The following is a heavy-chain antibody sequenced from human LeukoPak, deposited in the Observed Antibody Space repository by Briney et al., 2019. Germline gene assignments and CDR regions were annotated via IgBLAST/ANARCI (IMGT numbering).Heavy chain of an antibody. J-gene: IGHJ4*02. Sequence: GGSLRLSCAASGFTFSSYGMHWVRQAPGKGLEWVAVISYDGSNKYYADSVKGRFTISRDNSKYTLYLQMNSLRAEDTAVYYCANEYSSSSGDYWGQGTLVTVSS. V-gene: IGHV3-30*18. D-gene: IGHD6-6*01. CDR2: ISYDGSNK. CDR3: ANEYSSSSGDY. CDR1: GFTFSSYG.